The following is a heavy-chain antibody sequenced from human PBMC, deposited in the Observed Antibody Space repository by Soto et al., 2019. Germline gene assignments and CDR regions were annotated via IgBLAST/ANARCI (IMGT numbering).Heavy chain of an antibody. Sequence: QVHLVQSGAAVRKPGSSVKVSCKASGGTSSTYTISWVRQAPGQGLEWMGRIIAVLGITNYAQSFQGRVTITADKSTSTAYMELSSLRSEDTAVYYCAREEGTVTYDYCGQGTLVTVSS. CDR1: GGTSSTYT. D-gene: IGHD4-17*01. CDR3: AREEGTVTYDY. J-gene: IGHJ4*02. CDR2: IIAVLGIT. V-gene: IGHV1-69*08.